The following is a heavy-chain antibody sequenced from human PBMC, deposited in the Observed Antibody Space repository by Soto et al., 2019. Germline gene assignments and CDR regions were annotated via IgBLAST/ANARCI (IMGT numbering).Heavy chain of an antibody. D-gene: IGHD2-2*01. CDR2: IYYSGST. J-gene: IGHJ6*02. CDR3: ARDIPVDVVVPAATRGYGMDV. Sequence: SETLSLTCTVSGGSISSYYWSWIRQPPGKGLEWIGYIYYSGSTNYNPSLKSRVTISVDTSKNQFSLRLSSVTAADTAVYYCARDIPVDVVVPAATRGYGMDVWGQGTTVTVSS. CDR1: GGSISSYY. V-gene: IGHV4-59*01.